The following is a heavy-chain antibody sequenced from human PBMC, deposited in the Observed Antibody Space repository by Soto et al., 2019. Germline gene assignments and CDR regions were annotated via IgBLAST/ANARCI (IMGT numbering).Heavy chain of an antibody. CDR1: GGTFSSSG. Sequence: QVHLVQSGTEVKKPRSSVKVSCKASGGTFSSSGFSWVRQAPGQGLEWMGMIVPSLDTTNYAQKFQARVTITADEVTSTAYMELRSLRSEDTAVYYCARWPQPRYTADPYAVDVWGQGTRVIVSS. CDR3: ARWPQPRYTADPYAVDV. V-gene: IGHV1-69*11. D-gene: IGHD3-16*02. J-gene: IGHJ6*02. CDR2: IVPSLDTT.